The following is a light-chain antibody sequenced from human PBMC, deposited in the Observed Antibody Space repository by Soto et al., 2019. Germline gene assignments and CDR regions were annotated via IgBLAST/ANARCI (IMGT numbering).Light chain of an antibody. V-gene: IGKV4-1*01. CDR2: WAS. Sequence: DIVMTQSPDSLAVSLGERATINCKSSESVLYSSNNKNYLAWYQQKPGQPPKLLIYWASTRESGVPDRFSGSGSGTDFTLTISSLQAEDFAVYYCQQYDGSPRTFGQGTKVDIK. CDR3: QQYDGSPRT. CDR1: ESVLYSSNNKNY. J-gene: IGKJ1*01.